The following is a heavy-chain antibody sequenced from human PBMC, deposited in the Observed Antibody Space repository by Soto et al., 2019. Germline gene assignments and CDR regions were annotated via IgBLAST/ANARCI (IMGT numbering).Heavy chain of an antibody. CDR1: GFTFSSYA. CDR2: ISYDGSNK. J-gene: IGHJ4*02. Sequence: GGSLRLSCAASGFTFSSYAMHWVRQAPGKGLEWVAVISYDGSNKYYADSVKGRFTISRDNSKNTLYLQMNSLRAEDTAVYYCARGDYYYDSSGYDYWGQGT. CDR3: ARGDYYYDSSGYDY. D-gene: IGHD3-22*01. V-gene: IGHV3-30-3*01.